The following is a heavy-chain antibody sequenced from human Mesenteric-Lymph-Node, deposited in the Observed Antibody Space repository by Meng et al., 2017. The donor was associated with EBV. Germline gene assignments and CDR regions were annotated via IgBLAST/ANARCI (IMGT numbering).Heavy chain of an antibody. CDR2: INHSGST. Sequence: QFQQWGEGLCEPSEHPSLTFAVLGGLFCGYYWGWIRQPPGKGLEWIGEINHSGSTNYNPSLKSRVTISVDTSKNQFSLKLSSVTAADTAVYYCARGEKGPIDYWGQGTLVTVSS. CDR3: ARGEKGPIDY. CDR1: GGLFCGYY. V-gene: IGHV4-34*01. J-gene: IGHJ4*02.